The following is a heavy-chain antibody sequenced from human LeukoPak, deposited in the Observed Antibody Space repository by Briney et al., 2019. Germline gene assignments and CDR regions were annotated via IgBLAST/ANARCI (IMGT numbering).Heavy chain of an antibody. CDR2: ISAYNGNT. V-gene: IGHV1-18*01. CDR1: GYTFTSYG. CDR3: ARAQYCSSASCYGRSAGIFDY. D-gene: IGHD2-2*01. Sequence: GASVKVSCTASGYTFTSYGISWVRQAPGQGLEWMGWISAYNGNTNYAQKLQGRVTMTTDTSTSTAYMELRSLRSEDTAVYYCARAQYCSSASCYGRSAGIFDYWGQGTLVTVSS. J-gene: IGHJ4*02.